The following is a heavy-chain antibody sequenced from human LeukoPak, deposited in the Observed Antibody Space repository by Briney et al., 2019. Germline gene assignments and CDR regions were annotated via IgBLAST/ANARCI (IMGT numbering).Heavy chain of an antibody. CDR3: AREEVKSFDN. J-gene: IGHJ4*02. CDR1: RFIFSSHW. CDR2: INQDGSEK. Sequence: GGSLRLSCTASRFIFSSHWMTWVRQAPGKGLEWVATINQDGSEKYYVDSVQGRFTISRDNAKNSLYLQMNNLRVEDTAVYFCAREEVKSFDNWGQGTLVTVSS. V-gene: IGHV3-7*03.